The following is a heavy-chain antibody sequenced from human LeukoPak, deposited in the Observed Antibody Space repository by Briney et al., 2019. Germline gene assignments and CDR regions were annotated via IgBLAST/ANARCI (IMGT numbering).Heavy chain of an antibody. J-gene: IGHJ4*02. D-gene: IGHD3-9*01. V-gene: IGHV3-21*01. Sequence: PGGSLRLSCAASGFTFSSYSMNWVRQAPGKGLEWVSSISSSSSYIYYADSVKGRFTISRDNAKNSLYLQMNSLRAEDTAVYYCAKSRDDGTGYYYDYWGQGVLVTVAS. CDR2: ISSSSSYI. CDR1: GFTFSSYS. CDR3: AKSRDDGTGYYYDY.